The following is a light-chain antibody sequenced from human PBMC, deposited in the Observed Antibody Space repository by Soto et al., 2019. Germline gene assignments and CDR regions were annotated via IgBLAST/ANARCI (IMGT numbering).Light chain of an antibody. Sequence: DIVMTQSPDSLAVSLGERATMNCKSSQSVFFRSKNKDYLAWYQHKPGQPPKLLFYWSTTRESGVPDRFSGSGSGTDFTLTISSLQAEDVAVYYCHQFYTMPYSFGQGTKLEIQ. V-gene: IGKV4-1*01. CDR3: HQFYTMPYS. CDR2: WST. CDR1: QSVFFRSKNKDY. J-gene: IGKJ2*03.